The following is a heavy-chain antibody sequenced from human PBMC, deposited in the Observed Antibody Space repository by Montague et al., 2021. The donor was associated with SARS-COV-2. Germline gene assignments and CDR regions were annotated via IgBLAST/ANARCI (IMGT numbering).Heavy chain of an antibody. Sequence: CAISGDSVSSTAPAWNWHTPSPSSRLQWLYRPYYRSEWHTDYAVSVEGRLAIDADTSKNQFSLQLHSVTPEDSAVYYCASGWTLFDWGQGALVTVSS. CDR3: ASGWTLFD. J-gene: IGHJ4*02. D-gene: IGHD6-19*01. CDR2: PYYRSEWHT. V-gene: IGHV6-1*01. CDR1: GDSVSSTAPA.